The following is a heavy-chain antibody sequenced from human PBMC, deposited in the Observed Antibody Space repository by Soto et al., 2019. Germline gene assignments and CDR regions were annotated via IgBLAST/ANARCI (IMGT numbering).Heavy chain of an antibody. J-gene: IGHJ5*02. CDR1: DGYIIGYY. CDR2: INHSGNS. CDR3: ARGHSSSWYDWFDP. D-gene: IGHD6-13*01. V-gene: IGHV4-59*12. Sequence: PSVTMSLTCTVSDGYIIGYYWNWIRKNPGKGLEWIGYINHSGNSNYNPSLKSRITISVDTSKNQFSLKLSSVTAADTAVYYCARGHSSSWYDWFDPWGQGTLVTVSS.